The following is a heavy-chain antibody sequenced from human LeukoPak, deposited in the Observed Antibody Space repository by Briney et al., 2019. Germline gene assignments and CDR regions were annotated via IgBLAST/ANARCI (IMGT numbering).Heavy chain of an antibody. V-gene: IGHV3-74*01. D-gene: IGHD2-15*01. CDR3: AREVCIGGSCSVFDY. Sequence: GGSLRLSCAASGFTFSSYWMQWVRQAPGKGLVWVSRINSDGSSRTYADSVKGRFTISRDNAKNTLSLQMNSLRTEDTAVYYCAREVCIGGSCSVFDYWGQGTLVTVSS. CDR1: GFTFSSYW. J-gene: IGHJ4*02. CDR2: INSDGSSR.